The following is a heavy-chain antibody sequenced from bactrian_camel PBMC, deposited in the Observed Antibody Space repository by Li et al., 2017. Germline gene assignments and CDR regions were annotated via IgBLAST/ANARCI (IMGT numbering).Heavy chain of an antibody. V-gene: IGHV3S1*01. Sequence: HVQLVESGGDSVQSGGSLRLSCSVSGYTYNCIGWLRQVPGQEREGIAVNNREGTSTYYSDPVKGRFTISKDNAKNILYLQMNSLKSEDTALYYCQSDNHGGAGYWGQGTQVTVSS. J-gene: IGHJ4*01. CDR3: QSDNHGGAGY. D-gene: IGHD5*01. CDR1: GYTYNCIG. CDR2: NNREGTST.